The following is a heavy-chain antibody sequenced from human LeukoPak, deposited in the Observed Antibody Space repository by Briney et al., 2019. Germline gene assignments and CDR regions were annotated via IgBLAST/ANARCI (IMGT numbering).Heavy chain of an antibody. CDR1: GGTFSSYA. D-gene: IGHD3-10*01. CDR3: ARDRRNYYGSGSQNRALGY. J-gene: IGHJ4*02. V-gene: IGHV1-69*05. CDR2: IIPIFGTA. Sequence: ASVKVSCKASGGTFSSYAISWVRQAPGQGLEWMGGIIPIFGTANYAQKLQGRVTMTTDTSTSTAYMELRSLRSDDTAVYYCARDRRNYYGSGSQNRALGYWGQGTLVTVSS.